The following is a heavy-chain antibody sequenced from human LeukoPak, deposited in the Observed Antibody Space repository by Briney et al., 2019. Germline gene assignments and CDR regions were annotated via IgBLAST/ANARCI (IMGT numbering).Heavy chain of an antibody. Sequence: GGSLRLSCAASGFTFSSYRMHWVRQAPGKGLVWLSRINGDGSSITYADSVKGRFTISRDNSKNTLYLQMNSLRAEDTAVYYCAKDKGREGDYWGQGNLVTVSS. V-gene: IGHV3-74*01. J-gene: IGHJ4*02. CDR3: AKDKGREGDY. CDR2: INGDGSSI. CDR1: GFTFSSYR. D-gene: IGHD1-26*01.